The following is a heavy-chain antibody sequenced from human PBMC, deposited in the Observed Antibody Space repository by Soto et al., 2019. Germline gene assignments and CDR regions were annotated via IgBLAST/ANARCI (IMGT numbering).Heavy chain of an antibody. V-gene: IGHV4-34*01. D-gene: IGHD6-6*01. Sequence: PSETLSLTCAVYGGSFSGYYWSWIRQPPGKGLEWIGEINHSGSTNYNPSLKSRVTISVDTSKNQFSLKLSSVTAADTAVYYCARRPLRIAAPFEPWGKGTLVT. CDR2: INHSGST. CDR1: GGSFSGYY. CDR3: ARRPLRIAAPFEP. J-gene: IGHJ5*02.